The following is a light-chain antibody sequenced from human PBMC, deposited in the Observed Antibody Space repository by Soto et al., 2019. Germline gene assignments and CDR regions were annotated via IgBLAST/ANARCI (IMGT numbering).Light chain of an antibody. J-gene: IGKJ4*01. V-gene: IGKV3-11*01. CDR1: QSVSSY. CDR2: DAS. CDR3: QQRSNWPLT. Sequence: EVVLTQSPATLSLSPGESATLSCRASQSVSSYLVWYQQKLGQAPRLLIYDASNRATGIPARFSGSGSVTDFTLTISSLEPEDLAVYFCQQRSNWPLTFGGGTKVEIK.